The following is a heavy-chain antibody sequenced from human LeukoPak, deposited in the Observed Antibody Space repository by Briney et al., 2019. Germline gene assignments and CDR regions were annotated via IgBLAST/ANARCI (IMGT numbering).Heavy chain of an antibody. J-gene: IGHJ4*02. CDR1: GFTFSSYW. D-gene: IGHD6-13*01. CDR3: ARDSSSWYQGLDY. CDR2: IKQDGSEK. Sequence: GGSLRHSCAASGFTFSSYWMSWVRQAPGKGLEWVANIKQDGSEKYYVDSVKGRFTISRDNAKNSLYLQMNSLRAEDTAVYYCARDSSSWYQGLDYWGQGTLVTVSS. V-gene: IGHV3-7*01.